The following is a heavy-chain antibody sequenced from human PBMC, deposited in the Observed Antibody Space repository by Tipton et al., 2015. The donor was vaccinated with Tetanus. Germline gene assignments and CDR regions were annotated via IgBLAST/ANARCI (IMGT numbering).Heavy chain of an antibody. D-gene: IGHD6-13*01. CDR1: GFTFNDYA. CDR3: AKDRIAAAGTIDY. J-gene: IGHJ4*02. CDR2: ISWNSDNI. Sequence: SLRLSCAASGFTFNDYAMHWVRQAPGKGLEWVSGISWNSDNIAYADSVKGRFTISRDNAKNSLYLQMNSLRAEDTALYYCAKDRIAAAGTIDYWGQGTLVTVSS. V-gene: IGHV3-9*01.